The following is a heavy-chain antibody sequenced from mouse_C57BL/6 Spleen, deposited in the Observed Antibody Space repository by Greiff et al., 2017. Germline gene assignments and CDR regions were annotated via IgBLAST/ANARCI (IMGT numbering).Heavy chain of an antibody. V-gene: IGHV2-2*01. J-gene: IGHJ2*01. Sequence: QVQLQQSGPGLVQPSQSLSITCTVSGFSLTSCGVQCVLQSLGKGLLWLGVIWSGGSTDYNAAFISRLSISKDNSKSQVFFKMNSRQADDTAIYYCDRTGLGFDYWGQGTTLTVSS. CDR2: IWSGGST. CDR1: GFSLTSCG. CDR3: DRTGLGFDY. D-gene: IGHD3-1*01.